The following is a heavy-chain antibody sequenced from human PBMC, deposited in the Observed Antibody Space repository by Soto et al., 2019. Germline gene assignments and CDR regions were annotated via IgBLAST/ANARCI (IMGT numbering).Heavy chain of an antibody. D-gene: IGHD5-12*01. CDR1: VFTFSSYW. J-gene: IGHJ4*02. V-gene: IGHV3-74*01. CDR2: INSDGSVT. CDR3: ARFRYSANDPAKNY. Sequence: GGSLRLSCAASVFTFSSYWMHWVRQAPGKGLVWVSRINSDGSVTSYADSVKGRFTISRDNAKNTLYLQMNSLRAEDTAVDYYARFRYSANDPAKNYWGQGALVTVSS.